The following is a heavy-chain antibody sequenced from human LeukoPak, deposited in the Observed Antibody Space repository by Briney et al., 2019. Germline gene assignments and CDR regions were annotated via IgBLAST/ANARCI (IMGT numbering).Heavy chain of an antibody. Sequence: PSQTLSLTCTVSGGSISSGGDYWSWIRLPPGKGLEWIGYIYYSGSSNYNPSLKSRVTMSVDTSKNQFSLKLTSVTAADTAVYYCARRLRQNLFDPWGQGTLVTVSS. CDR2: IYYSGSS. J-gene: IGHJ5*02. V-gene: IGHV4-61*08. D-gene: IGHD5-12*01. CDR1: GGSISSGGDY. CDR3: ARRLRQNLFDP.